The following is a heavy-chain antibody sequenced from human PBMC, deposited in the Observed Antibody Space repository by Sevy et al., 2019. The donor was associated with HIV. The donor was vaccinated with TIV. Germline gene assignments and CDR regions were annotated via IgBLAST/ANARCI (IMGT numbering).Heavy chain of an antibody. CDR3: AKRVAGALAALDI. J-gene: IGHJ3*02. Sequence: GGSLRLSCAASGFTFRNYVMNWVRQPPGKGLEWVSVISDGGGTTYYADSVKGRFTISGDVSKSTLYLQMNSLRVEDTAVYFCAKRVAGALAALDIWGQGTMVTVSS. CDR2: ISDGGGTT. D-gene: IGHD3-10*01. CDR1: GFTFRNYV. V-gene: IGHV3-23*01.